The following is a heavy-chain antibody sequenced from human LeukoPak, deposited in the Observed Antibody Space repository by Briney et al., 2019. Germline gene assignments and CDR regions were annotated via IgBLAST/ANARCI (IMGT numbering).Heavy chain of an antibody. CDR1: GFTFSSYG. CDR2: ISYDGSNK. CDR3: AKTPDY. J-gene: IGHJ4*02. Sequence: PGGSLRLSCAASGFTFSSYGMHWVRQAPGKGLEWVAVISYDGSNKYYADSVKGRFTISRDNSKNTLYLQMNSLRAEDTAVCYCAKTPDYWGQGTLVTVSS. V-gene: IGHV3-30*18.